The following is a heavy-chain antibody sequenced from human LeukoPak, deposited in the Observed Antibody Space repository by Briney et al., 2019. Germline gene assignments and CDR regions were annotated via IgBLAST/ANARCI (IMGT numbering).Heavy chain of an antibody. J-gene: IGHJ4*02. CDR3: ARGTRITMIVVVNYLFSY. D-gene: IGHD3-22*01. Sequence: ASVKVSCKASGYTFTSYGISWVRQAPGQGLEWMGWISAYNGNTNYAQKLQGRVTMTRDTSTSTVYMELSSLRSEDTAVYYCARGTRITMIVVVNYLFSYWGQGTLVTVSS. V-gene: IGHV1-18*01. CDR2: ISAYNGNT. CDR1: GYTFTSYG.